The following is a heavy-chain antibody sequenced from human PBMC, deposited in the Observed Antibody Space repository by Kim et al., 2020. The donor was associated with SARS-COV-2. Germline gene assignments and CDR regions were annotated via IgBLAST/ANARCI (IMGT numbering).Heavy chain of an antibody. CDR3: ARPRDGYNLLAFDY. J-gene: IGHJ4*02. D-gene: IGHD5-12*01. V-gene: IGHV4-61*07. Sequence: SPSLKSRVTISVDTSKNQFSLKLSSVTAADTAVYYCARPRDGYNLLAFDYWGQGTLVTVSS.